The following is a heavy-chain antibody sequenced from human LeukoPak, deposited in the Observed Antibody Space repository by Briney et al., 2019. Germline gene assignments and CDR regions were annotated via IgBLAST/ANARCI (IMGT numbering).Heavy chain of an antibody. D-gene: IGHD2-15*01. CDR3: ASEAGGYCSGGSCYRALGY. J-gene: IGHJ4*02. V-gene: IGHV1-18*01. Sequence: GASVKVSCKASGYTFTSYGISWVRQAPGQGLEWMGWISAYNGNTNYAQKLQGRVTMTTDTSTSTAYMELRSLRSDDTAVYYCASEAGGYCSGGSCYRALGYWGQGTLVTVSS. CDR2: ISAYNGNT. CDR1: GYTFTSYG.